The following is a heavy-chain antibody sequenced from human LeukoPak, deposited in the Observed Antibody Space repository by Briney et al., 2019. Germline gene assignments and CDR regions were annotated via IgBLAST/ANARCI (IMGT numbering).Heavy chain of an antibody. CDR2: ISGYNGYT. CDR3: ARVAGTGSSFEDY. J-gene: IGHJ4*02. Sequence: ASVKVSCKASGYTFTNYGVSWVRQAPGQGLEWMGWISGYNGYTNYAQKFQFRVTMTTDTSTSTAYMELRSLTSDDTAVYYCARVAGTGSSFEDYWGQGTLVTVSS. D-gene: IGHD1-1*01. V-gene: IGHV1-18*01. CDR1: GYTFTNYG.